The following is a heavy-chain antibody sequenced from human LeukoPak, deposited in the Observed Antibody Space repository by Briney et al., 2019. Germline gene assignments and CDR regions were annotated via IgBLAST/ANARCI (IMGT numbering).Heavy chain of an antibody. Sequence: GGSLRLSCAASGFTFDDYAMHWVRQAPGKGLEWVSVIYSDRSTYYADSVKGRFTISRDNSKNTLYLQMNSLRAEDTAVYYCARHSSGWYGLDYWGQGTLVTVSS. D-gene: IGHD6-19*01. J-gene: IGHJ4*02. CDR3: ARHSSGWYGLDY. V-gene: IGHV3-66*04. CDR2: IYSDRST. CDR1: GFTFDDYA.